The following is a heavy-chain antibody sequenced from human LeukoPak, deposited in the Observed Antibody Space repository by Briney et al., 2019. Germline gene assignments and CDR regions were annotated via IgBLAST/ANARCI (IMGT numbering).Heavy chain of an antibody. D-gene: IGHD3-22*01. CDR3: ARAKYARGYYVH. CDR1: GGSFSGYY. J-gene: IGHJ4*02. V-gene: IGHV4-34*01. Sequence: PSETLSLTCAVYGGSFSGYYWSWIRQPPGKGLEWIGEINHSGSTNYNPSLKSRVTISVDTSKNQFSLKLSSVTAADTAVYYCARAKYARGYYVHWGQGTLVTVSS. CDR2: INHSGST.